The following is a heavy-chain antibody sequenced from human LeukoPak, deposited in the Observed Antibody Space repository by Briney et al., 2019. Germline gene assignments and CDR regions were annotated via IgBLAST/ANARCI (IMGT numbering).Heavy chain of an antibody. Sequence: GGSLRLSCAASGFTVSSNYMSWVRQAPGKGLEWVSVIYSGGSTYYADSVKGRFTISRDNSKNTLYLQMNSLRAEDTAVYYCARDPHSGRYSSGLFDYWGQGTLVTVSS. CDR3: ARDPHSGRYSSGLFDY. D-gene: IGHD1-26*01. CDR1: GFTVSSNY. V-gene: IGHV3-66*01. CDR2: IYSGGST. J-gene: IGHJ4*02.